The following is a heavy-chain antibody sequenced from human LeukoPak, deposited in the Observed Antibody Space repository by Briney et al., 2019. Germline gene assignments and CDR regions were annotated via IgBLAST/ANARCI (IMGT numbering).Heavy chain of an antibody. D-gene: IGHD3-9*01. J-gene: IGHJ4*02. Sequence: PSETLSLTCTVAGGPVSSGNNYWTWIRQPPGKGLEWIGYIYYTGSTYYNPSLKSRVTISVDTAKNQFSLKLSSVTAADTAVYYCARHKEPDYDILTGYYGGYYFDYWGQGTLVTVSS. CDR2: IYYTGST. CDR1: GGPVSSGNNY. V-gene: IGHV4-61*01. CDR3: ARHKEPDYDILTGYYGGYYFDY.